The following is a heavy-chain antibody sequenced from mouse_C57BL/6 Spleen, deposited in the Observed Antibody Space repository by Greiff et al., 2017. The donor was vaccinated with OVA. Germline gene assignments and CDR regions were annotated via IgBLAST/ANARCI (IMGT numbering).Heavy chain of an antibody. J-gene: IGHJ2*01. V-gene: IGHV1-76*01. Sequence: VKLQESGAELVRPGASVKLSCKASGYTFTDYYINWVKQRPGQGLEWIARIYPGSGNTYYNEKFKGKATLTAEKSSSTAYMQLSSLTSEDSAVYFCARRWDENYWGQGTTLTVSS. D-gene: IGHD4-1*01. CDR2: IYPGSGNT. CDR1: GYTFTDYY. CDR3: ARRWDENY.